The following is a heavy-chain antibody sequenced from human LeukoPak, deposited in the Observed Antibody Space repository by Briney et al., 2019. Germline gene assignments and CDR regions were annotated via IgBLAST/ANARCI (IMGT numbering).Heavy chain of an antibody. CDR2: INPNSGGT. J-gene: IGHJ4*02. CDR3: ARGPRPKDYYDSSGYSDY. CDR1: GYTFTGYY. Sequence: ASVKVSCKASGYTFTGYYMHWVRQAPGQGLEWVGWINPNSGGTNYAQKSQGRVTMTRDTSISTAYMELSRLRSDDTAVYYCARGPRPKDYYDSSGYSDYWGQGTLVTVSS. D-gene: IGHD3-22*01. V-gene: IGHV1-2*02.